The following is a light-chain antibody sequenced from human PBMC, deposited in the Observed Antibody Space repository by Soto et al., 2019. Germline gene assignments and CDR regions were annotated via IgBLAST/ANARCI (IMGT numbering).Light chain of an antibody. V-gene: IGKV3-20*01. J-gene: IGKJ1*01. CDR3: QQYDNSLWT. Sequence: EIVLTQSPGTLSLSPGERATLSCRASQSVSSSYLAWYQQNPGQAPRLLIFGASSKATGIPDRFSGSGSGTDFTLTISRPEPGDFAMYYCQQYDNSLWTFGNGTQVEIK. CDR2: GAS. CDR1: QSVSSSY.